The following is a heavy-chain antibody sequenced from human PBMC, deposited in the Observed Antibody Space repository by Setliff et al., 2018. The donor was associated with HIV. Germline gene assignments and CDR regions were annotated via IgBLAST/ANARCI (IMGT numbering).Heavy chain of an antibody. CDR2: IYYTGTT. V-gene: IGHV4-39*01. D-gene: IGHD3-22*01. CDR1: GGSISSSNFY. J-gene: IGHJ5*02. Sequence: SETLSLTCTVYGGSISSSNFYWVWIRQSPGKGLEWIGSIYYTGTTNYNPSLKSRVTISVETSKVQFSLKLNSVTVVDTAVYYCATSRVVVLRFDPWGQGTLVTVSS. CDR3: ATSRVVVLRFDP.